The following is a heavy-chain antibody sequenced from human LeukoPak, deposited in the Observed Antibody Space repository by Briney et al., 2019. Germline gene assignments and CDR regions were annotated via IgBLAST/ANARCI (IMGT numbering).Heavy chain of an antibody. CDR3: ARLKARGASDY. CDR2: INHSGST. CDR1: GGSFSGYY. Sequence: KPSETLSLTCAVYGGSFSGYYWSWIRQPPGKGLEWIGEINHSGSTNYNPSLKSRVTISVDTSKNQFSLKLSSVTAADTAVYYCARLKARGASDYWGQGTLVTVSS. J-gene: IGHJ4*02. V-gene: IGHV4-34*01.